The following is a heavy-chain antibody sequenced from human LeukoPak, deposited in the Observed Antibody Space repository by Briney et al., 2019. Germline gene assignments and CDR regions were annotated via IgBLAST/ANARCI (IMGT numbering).Heavy chain of an antibody. Sequence: GESLKISCQGSGYNFNTYWIGWVRQMPGKGLEWMGIIFPGDSDTSHSPSFQGQVTISADKSISTAYLQWSSLKASDTAMYYCARLETHSNSDYWGQGTLVTVSS. V-gene: IGHV5-51*01. J-gene: IGHJ4*02. CDR1: GYNFNTYW. D-gene: IGHD4-11*01. CDR2: IFPGDSDT. CDR3: ARLETHSNSDY.